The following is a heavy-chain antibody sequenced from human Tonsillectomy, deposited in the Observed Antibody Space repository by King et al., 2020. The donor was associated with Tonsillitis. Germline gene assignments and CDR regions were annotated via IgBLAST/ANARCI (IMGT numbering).Heavy chain of an antibody. CDR2: IRHDGSKT. D-gene: IGHD3-3*01. J-gene: IGHJ4*02. V-gene: IGHV3-30*02. CDR1: GFTFSFYG. Sequence: VQLVESGGGVFQPGGSLRLSCAASGFTFSFYGMHWVRQPPGKGLEWVAFIRHDGSKTYYVESVKGRCTISRETPKNTLYLQMNSLRPEDTAVYYCLKDLEGDYAEDAEDFWGQGTLVTVSS. CDR3: LKDLEGDYAEDAEDF.